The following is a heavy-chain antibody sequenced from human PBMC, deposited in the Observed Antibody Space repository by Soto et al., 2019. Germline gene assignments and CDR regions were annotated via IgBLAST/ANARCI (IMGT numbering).Heavy chain of an antibody. CDR1: GGSISSSSYY. CDR3: ARDGYNWGVDY. D-gene: IGHD5-12*01. J-gene: IGHJ4*02. CDR2: IYYSGYT. V-gene: IGHV4-39*07. Sequence: SETLSLTCTVSGGSISSSSYYWGWIRQPPGKGLEWIGSIYYSGYTYYNPSLKSRVTISVDTSKNQFSLKLSSVTAADTAVYYCARDGYNWGVDYWGQGTLVTVSS.